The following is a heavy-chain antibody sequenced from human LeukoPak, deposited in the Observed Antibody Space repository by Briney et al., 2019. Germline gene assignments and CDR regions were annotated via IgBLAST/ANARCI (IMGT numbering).Heavy chain of an antibody. J-gene: IGHJ4*02. V-gene: IGHV4-4*02. Sequence: PSETLSLTCAVSTGSITSDWWSWVRQPPGKGLERIGVGHNSGGTSYYPSPHSRVTIPIDKSKNQIALKLTSVTAADAAVYDCAKEIVGAATPGTDWGQGILVNVST. CDR2: GHNSGGT. CDR3: AKEIVGAATPGTD. CDR1: TGSITSDW. D-gene: IGHD1-26*01.